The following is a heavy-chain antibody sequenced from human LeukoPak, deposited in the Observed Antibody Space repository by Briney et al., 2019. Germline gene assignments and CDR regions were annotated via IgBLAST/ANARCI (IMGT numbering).Heavy chain of an antibody. CDR2: IKQDGSEK. Sequence: PGGSLRLSCAASGFTFSSYWMSWVRQAPGKWLEWVANIKQDGSEKYYVDSVKGRFTISRDNAKNSLYLQMNSLRAEDTAVDYCARFLVLMVYHYLDYLGQGSLLTVSS. J-gene: IGHJ4*02. D-gene: IGHD2-8*01. V-gene: IGHV3-7*01. CDR3: ARFLVLMVYHYLDY. CDR1: GFTFSSYW.